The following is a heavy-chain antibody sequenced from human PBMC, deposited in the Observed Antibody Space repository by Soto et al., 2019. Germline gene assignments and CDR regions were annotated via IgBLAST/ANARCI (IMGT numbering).Heavy chain of an antibody. J-gene: IGHJ4*02. Sequence: GGSLRLSCAASGFTFTRYSMNWVRQAPGKGLEWVSSISSTTNYIYYPDSMKGRFTVSRDNAKNSVYLEMNSLSAEDTAVYYCARESEDLTSNFDYWGQGTLVTVSS. CDR1: GFTFTRYS. CDR2: ISSTTNYI. CDR3: ARESEDLTSNFDY. V-gene: IGHV3-21*01.